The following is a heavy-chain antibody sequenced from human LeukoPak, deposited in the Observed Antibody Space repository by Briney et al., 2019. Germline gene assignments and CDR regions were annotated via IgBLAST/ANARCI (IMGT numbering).Heavy chain of an antibody. Sequence: SETLSLTCTVSGISINSDGGYWSWIRQAPGKGLEWIGYIYYSGTIHLNPSLKSRISMSMDTSKNQFFLKVTSVTAADTAVYYCARDRVVASSYYYGMDVWAKGPRSSSP. CDR1: GISINSDGGY. CDR2: IYYSGTI. D-gene: IGHD2-15*01. CDR3: ARDRVVASSYYYGMDV. V-gene: IGHV4-30-4*01. J-gene: IGHJ6*02.